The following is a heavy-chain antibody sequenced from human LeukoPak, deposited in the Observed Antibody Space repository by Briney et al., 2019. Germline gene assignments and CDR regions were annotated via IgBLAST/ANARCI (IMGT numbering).Heavy chain of an antibody. CDR1: GGSISSYY. CDR3: ARDPYSGNYANYYYYYMDV. J-gene: IGHJ6*03. V-gene: IGHV4-59*01. Sequence: SETLSLTCTVSGGSISSYYWGWIRQPPGKGLEWIGYIYYSGSTNYNPSLKSRVTISVDTSKNQFSLKLSSVTAADTAVYYCARDPYSGNYANYYYYYMDVWGKGTTVTISS. D-gene: IGHD1-26*01. CDR2: IYYSGST.